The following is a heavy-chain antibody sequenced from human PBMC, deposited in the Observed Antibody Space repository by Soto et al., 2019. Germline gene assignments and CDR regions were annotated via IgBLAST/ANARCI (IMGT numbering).Heavy chain of an antibody. J-gene: IGHJ6*02. CDR3: AKARAGISSGMDV. CDR1: GFTFSRYA. V-gene: IGHV3-23*01. CDR2: FSGPGGGT. D-gene: IGHD6-13*01. Sequence: GGSLRLSCAASGFTFSRYAMSWVRQAPGKGLEWVSTFSGPGGGTYYADSVKGRFTISRDNFKSSLYLQMSSLRAEDTAVYYCAKARAGISSGMDVWGQGTTVTVSS.